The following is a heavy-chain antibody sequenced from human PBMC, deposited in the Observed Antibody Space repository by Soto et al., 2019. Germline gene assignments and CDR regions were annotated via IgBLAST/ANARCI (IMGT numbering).Heavy chain of an antibody. V-gene: IGHV3-30-3*01. Sequence: QVQLVESGGGVVQPGRSLRLSCAASGFTFSSYAMHWVRQAPGKGLEWVAVISYDGSNKYYADSVKGRFTISRDNSKNTLYLKMNSLRAEDTAVYYCARELRGPFDYWGQGTLVTVSS. CDR2: ISYDGSNK. J-gene: IGHJ4*02. CDR3: ARELRGPFDY. CDR1: GFTFSSYA.